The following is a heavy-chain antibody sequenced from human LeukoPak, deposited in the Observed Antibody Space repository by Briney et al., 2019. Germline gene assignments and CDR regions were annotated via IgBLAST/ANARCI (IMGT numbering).Heavy chain of an antibody. CDR1: GYTFTIYY. CDR2: INPSGGST. D-gene: IGHD4-17*01. Sequence: ASVNVSCKASGYTFTIYYMHWVRQAPGQGLEWMGIINPSGGSTSYAQKFQGRVTMTRDTSTSTVYMELSSLRSEVTAVYYCARESGVTTGDYYYYGMDVWGQGTTVTVSS. V-gene: IGHV1-46*01. CDR3: ARESGVTTGDYYYYGMDV. J-gene: IGHJ6*02.